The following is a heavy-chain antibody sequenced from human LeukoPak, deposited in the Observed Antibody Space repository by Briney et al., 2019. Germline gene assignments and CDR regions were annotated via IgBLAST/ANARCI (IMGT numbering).Heavy chain of an antibody. CDR2: IIPIFGTA. Sequence: SVKVSCKASGGTFSSYAISWVRPAPGQGLEWMGGIIPIFGTANYAQKFQGRVKITADESSSTAYMELSSLRSEDTAVYYCARGDVSDAFDIWGQGTMVTVSS. D-gene: IGHD3-16*01. CDR3: ARGDVSDAFDI. CDR1: GGTFSSYA. J-gene: IGHJ3*02. V-gene: IGHV1-69*13.